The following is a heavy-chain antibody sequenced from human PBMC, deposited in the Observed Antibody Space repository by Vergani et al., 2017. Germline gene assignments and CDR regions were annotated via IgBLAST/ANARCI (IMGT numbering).Heavy chain of an antibody. CDR1: GFTFRSYA. Sequence: EVQLLESGGGLVPPGGSLRLSCAASGFTFRSYAMSWVRQAPGKGLEWVSAISGSGGSTYYADSVKGLFTISRDNSKNTLYLQMNSPRAEDTAVYYCAKDTMATTYYFDYWGQGTLVTVSS. CDR2: ISGSGGST. J-gene: IGHJ4*02. D-gene: IGHD5-24*01. CDR3: AKDTMATTYYFDY. V-gene: IGHV3-23*01.